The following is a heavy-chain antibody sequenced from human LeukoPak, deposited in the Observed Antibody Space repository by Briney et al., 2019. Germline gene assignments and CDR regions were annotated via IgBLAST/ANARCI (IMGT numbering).Heavy chain of an antibody. D-gene: IGHD3-10*01. CDR1: GFTFSRYW. J-gene: IGHJ4*02. CDR3: ASETYYYGSGSYKGQL. Sequence: GGSLRLSCAASGFTFSRYWMHWARQAPGKGLVWVSRINSDGSSTRYADFVKGRFTISRDNAKNTLYLQMNSLRAEDTAVYYCASETYYYGSGSYKGQLWGQGTLVTVSS. V-gene: IGHV3-74*01. CDR2: INSDGSST.